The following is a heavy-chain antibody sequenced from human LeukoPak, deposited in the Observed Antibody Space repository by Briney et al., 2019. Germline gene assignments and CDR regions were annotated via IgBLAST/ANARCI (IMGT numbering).Heavy chain of an antibody. CDR2: IYYSGST. CDR1: GGSISSSSYY. J-gene: IGHJ4*02. Sequence: SETLSLTCTVSGGSISSSSYYWGWIRQPPGKGLEWIGSIYYSGSTYYNPSLKSRVTISVDTSKNQFSLKLSSVIAADTAVYYCASRSSYYDILTGGYYFDYWGQGTLVTVSS. V-gene: IGHV4-39*01. D-gene: IGHD3-9*01. CDR3: ASRSSYYDILTGGYYFDY.